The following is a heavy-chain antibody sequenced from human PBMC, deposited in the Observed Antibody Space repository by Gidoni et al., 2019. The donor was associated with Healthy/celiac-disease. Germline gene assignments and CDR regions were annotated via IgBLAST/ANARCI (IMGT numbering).Heavy chain of an antibody. CDR1: GLTFSSYG. V-gene: IGHV3-33*01. Sequence: QVQLVESGGGVVPPGRSLRLSCAASGLTFSSYGLHWVRQAPGKGLEWVAVSWYDGSNKYYADSVKGRFTISRDNSKNTLYLQMNSLRAEDTAVYYCAREGPTETGDYWGQGTLVTVSS. J-gene: IGHJ4*02. CDR2: SWYDGSNK. CDR3: AREGPTETGDY.